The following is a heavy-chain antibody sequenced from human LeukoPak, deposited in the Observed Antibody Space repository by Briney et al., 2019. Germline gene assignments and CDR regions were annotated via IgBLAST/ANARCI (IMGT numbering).Heavy chain of an antibody. J-gene: IGHJ6*03. D-gene: IGHD3-10*01. CDR1: GFTFSSYH. V-gene: IGHV3-48*01. CDR3: ARWFGDYVALTYYYYMDV. Sequence: QSGGSLRLSCAASGFTFSSYHMNWVRQAPGKGLEWVSYISDISGSMYYADSVRGRFTISRDNAKNSLYLQMNSLRAEDTAVYYCARWFGDYVALTYYYYMDVWGKGTTVTISS. CDR2: ISDISGSM.